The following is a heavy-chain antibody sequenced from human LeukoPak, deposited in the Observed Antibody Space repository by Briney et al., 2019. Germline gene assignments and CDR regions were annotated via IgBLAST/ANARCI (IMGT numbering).Heavy chain of an antibody. J-gene: IGHJ5*02. Sequence: PGGSLRLSCAASGFTFSSYSMNWVRQAPGKGLEWIGSIYYSGRTYYNPSLKSRVTISVDTSKKQSSLKLSSVTAADTAVYYCARGRPDGSGSYYKFDPWGQGTLVTVSS. D-gene: IGHD3-10*01. V-gene: IGHV4-59*05. CDR2: IYYSGRT. CDR1: GFTFSSYSMN. CDR3: ARGRPDGSGSYYKFDP.